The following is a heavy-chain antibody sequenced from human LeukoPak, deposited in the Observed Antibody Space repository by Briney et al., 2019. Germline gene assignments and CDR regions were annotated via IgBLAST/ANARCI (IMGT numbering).Heavy chain of an antibody. V-gene: IGHV3-66*01. J-gene: IGHJ4*02. CDR3: ASIMVRGVSTFDY. Sequence: GGSLRLSCAASGFTVSSNYMSWVRQAPGKGLEWVSVIYSGGSTYYADSVKGRFTISRDNSKNTLYLQMNSLRVEDTAVYYCASIMVRGVSTFDYWGQGTLVTVSS. D-gene: IGHD3-10*01. CDR2: IYSGGST. CDR1: GFTVSSNY.